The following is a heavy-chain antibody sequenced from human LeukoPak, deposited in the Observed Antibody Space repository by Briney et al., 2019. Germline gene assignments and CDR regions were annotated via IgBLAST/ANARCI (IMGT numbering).Heavy chain of an antibody. D-gene: IGHD3-3*01. Sequence: PSETLSLTCTVSGGSISSSSYYWGWIRQPPGKGLEWIGSIYYSGSTYYNPSLKSRVTISVDTSKNHFSLKLSSVTAADTAVYYCTRHAHYDFVTGLFDPWGQGTLVTVSS. CDR2: IYYSGST. J-gene: IGHJ5*02. CDR1: GGSISSSSYY. V-gene: IGHV4-39*01. CDR3: TRHAHYDFVTGLFDP.